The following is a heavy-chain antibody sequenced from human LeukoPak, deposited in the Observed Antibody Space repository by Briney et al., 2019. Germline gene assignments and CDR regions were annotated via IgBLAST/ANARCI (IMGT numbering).Heavy chain of an antibody. CDR1: GYTFTGYY. D-gene: IGHD1-26*01. CDR3: ARARGRTRGSYYAGY. Sequence: GASVKVSCKASGYTFTGYYMHWVRQAPGQGLEWTGWINPNSGGTNYAQKFQGRVTMTRDTSISTAYMELSRLRSDDTAVYYCARARGRTRGSYYAGYWGQGTLVTVSS. V-gene: IGHV1-2*02. J-gene: IGHJ4*02. CDR2: INPNSGGT.